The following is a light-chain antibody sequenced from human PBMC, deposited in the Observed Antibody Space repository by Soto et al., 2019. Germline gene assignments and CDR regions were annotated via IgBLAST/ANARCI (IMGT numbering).Light chain of an antibody. CDR3: QQLNSYLL. Sequence: TQSPCTLSLSTGETATLSCRASQTINTGYLAWYQQKPGQAPRLLIYGASSRATGIPDRFSGSGSGTDFTLTISRLEPEDFATYYCQQLNSYLLFGQGTRLAIK. V-gene: IGKV3-20*01. CDR2: GAS. J-gene: IGKJ5*01. CDR1: QTINTGY.